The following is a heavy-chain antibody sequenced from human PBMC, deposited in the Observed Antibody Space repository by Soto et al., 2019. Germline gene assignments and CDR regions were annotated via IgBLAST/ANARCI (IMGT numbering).Heavy chain of an antibody. D-gene: IGHD1-1*01. Sequence: QVQLVQSGAEVKKPGASVKVSCKASGYTFTSYDINWVRQATGQGLEWMGWMNPNSGNTGYAQKFQGRVTMTRNTSRSTAYMELSSLISEDTAVYYCARGVRKYNYYYYYMDVWGKGTTVTVSS. CDR1: GYTFTSYD. CDR2: MNPNSGNT. V-gene: IGHV1-8*01. J-gene: IGHJ6*03. CDR3: ARGVRKYNYYYYYMDV.